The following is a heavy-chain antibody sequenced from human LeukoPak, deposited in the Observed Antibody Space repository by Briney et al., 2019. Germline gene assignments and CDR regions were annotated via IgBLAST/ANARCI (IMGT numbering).Heavy chain of an antibody. D-gene: IGHD6-6*01. V-gene: IGHV1-2*02. J-gene: IGHJ4*02. CDR1: GYTFTGYY. Sequence: ASVKVSCKASGYTFTGYYMHWVRQAPGQGLEWMGWINPNSGGTNYAQKFQGRVTMTRDTSISTAYMELSRLRSDDTAVYYCARLSIAARPGDDYWGQGTLVTVSS. CDR3: ARLSIAARPGDDY. CDR2: INPNSGGT.